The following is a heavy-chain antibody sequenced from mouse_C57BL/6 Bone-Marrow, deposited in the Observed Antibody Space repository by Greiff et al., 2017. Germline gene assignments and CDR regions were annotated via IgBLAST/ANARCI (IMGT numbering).Heavy chain of an antibody. D-gene: IGHD2-12*01. CDR1: GYTFTDYE. J-gene: IGHJ2*01. Sequence: VQLQQSGAELVRPGASVTLSCKASGYTFTDYEMHWVKQTPVHGLEWIGAIDPETGGTAYNQKFKGKAILTADKSSSTAYMELRSLTSEDSAVYYCTREGYYSDFDYWGQGTTLTVSS. CDR2: IDPETGGT. CDR3: TREGYYSDFDY. V-gene: IGHV1-15*01.